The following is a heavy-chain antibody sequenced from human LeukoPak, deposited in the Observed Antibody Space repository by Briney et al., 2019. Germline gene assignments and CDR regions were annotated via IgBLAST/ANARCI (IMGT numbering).Heavy chain of an antibody. CDR1: GGSISSYY. Sequence: SGTLSLTCTVSGGSISSYYWSWIRQPPGKGLEWIGYIYHSGSTYYNPSLKSRVTISVDRSKNQFSLKLSSVTAADTAVYYCARVHRWLQTWYFDLWGRGTLVTVSS. CDR2: IYHSGST. J-gene: IGHJ2*01. V-gene: IGHV4-59*12. CDR3: ARVHRWLQTWYFDL. D-gene: IGHD5-24*01.